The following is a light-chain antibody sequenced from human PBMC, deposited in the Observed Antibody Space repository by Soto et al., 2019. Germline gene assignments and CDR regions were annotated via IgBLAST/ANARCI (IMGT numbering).Light chain of an antibody. CDR3: QQYGSSPQT. CDR1: QSVSSSY. J-gene: IGKJ1*01. Sequence: QSPATLSVSPAHRATLPCRASQSVSSSYLAWYQQKPGQAPRLLIYGASSRATGIPDRFSGSGSGTDFTLTISRLEPEDFAVYYCQQYGSSPQTFGQGIKVDIK. CDR2: GAS. V-gene: IGKV3-20*01.